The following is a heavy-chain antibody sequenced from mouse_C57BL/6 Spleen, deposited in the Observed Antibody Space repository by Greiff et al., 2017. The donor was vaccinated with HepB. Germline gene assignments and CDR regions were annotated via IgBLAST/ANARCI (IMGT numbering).Heavy chain of an antibody. D-gene: IGHD1-1*01. J-gene: IGHJ2*01. CDR1: GYTFTSYW. CDR2: IYPSDSET. CDR3: ARKDYYDY. Sequence: QVQLQQPGAELVKPGSSVKLSCKASGYTFTSYWMDWVKQRPGQGLEWIGNIYPSDSETHYNQKFKDKATLTVDKSSSTAYMQLSSLTSEDSAVYYCARKDYYDYWGQGTTLTVSS. V-gene: IGHV1-61*01.